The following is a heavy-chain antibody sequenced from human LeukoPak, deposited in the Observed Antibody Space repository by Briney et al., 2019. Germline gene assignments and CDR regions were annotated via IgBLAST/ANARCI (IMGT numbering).Heavy chain of an antibody. J-gene: IGHJ4*02. CDR3: AKGIWFGELFGGFDY. V-gene: IGHV3-23*01. D-gene: IGHD3-10*01. CDR2: ISGSGCST. Sequence: ISGSGCSTYYPESVKGRVTISRDNSKNTLYLQMNSLRAEDTAVYCCAKGIWFGELFGGFDYWGQGTLVTVSS.